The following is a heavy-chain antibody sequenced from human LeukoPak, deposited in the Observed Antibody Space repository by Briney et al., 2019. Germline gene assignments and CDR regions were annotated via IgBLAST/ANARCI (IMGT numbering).Heavy chain of an antibody. D-gene: IGHD6-6*01. CDR2: IYHSGST. CDR3: ARSSNKQLSPPDY. J-gene: IGHJ4*02. Sequence: SETLSLTCTVSGGSISSGGYYWSWIRQPPGKGLEWIGYIYHSGSTYYNPSLKSRVTISVDRSKNQFSLKLSSVTAADTAVYYCARSSNKQLSPPDYWGQGTLVTVSS. CDR1: GGSISSGGYY. V-gene: IGHV4-30-2*01.